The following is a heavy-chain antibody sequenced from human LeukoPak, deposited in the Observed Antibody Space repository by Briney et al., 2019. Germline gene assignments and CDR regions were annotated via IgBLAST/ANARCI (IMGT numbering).Heavy chain of an antibody. D-gene: IGHD6-19*01. CDR1: GYTFSVYY. CDR2: ITTGRGET. V-gene: IGHV1/OR15-3*02. CDR3: ARGGKQWRGGNYFDS. Sequence: ASVKVSCKASGYTFSVYYMHWVRQAPGQGLEWMGWITTGRGETRYSQEFQRRITFTRDTSASTVYMDLSDLRSEDTAVYYCARGGKQWRGGNYFDSWGQGTLVAVSS. J-gene: IGHJ4*02.